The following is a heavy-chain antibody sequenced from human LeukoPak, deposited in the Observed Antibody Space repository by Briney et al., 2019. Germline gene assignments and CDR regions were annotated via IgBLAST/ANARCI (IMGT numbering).Heavy chain of an antibody. D-gene: IGHD7-27*01. Sequence: GGSLRLSCAASGFTFSSYDMHWVRQATGKGLEWVSAIGTAGDTYYPGSVKGRFTISRENAKNSLYLQMNSLRAGDTAVYYCARSWGDVSSGYYCGMDVWGQGTTVTVSS. J-gene: IGHJ6*02. V-gene: IGHV3-13*01. CDR1: GFTFSSYD. CDR3: ARSWGDVSSGYYCGMDV. CDR2: IGTAGDT.